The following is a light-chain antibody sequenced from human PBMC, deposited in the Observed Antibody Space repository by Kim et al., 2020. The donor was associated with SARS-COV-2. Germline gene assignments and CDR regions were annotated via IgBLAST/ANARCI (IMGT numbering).Light chain of an antibody. CDR1: QPVSRY. V-gene: IGKV1-39*01. Sequence: SASVGDTVSIACRASQPVSRYLNWYKQRPGNAPELLIYVASVLQSEVPRRISGSASGTEFTLTITSLQPEDFATYYCQQTYSTPYTFAQGTKLEI. CDR3: QQTYSTPYT. J-gene: IGKJ2*01. CDR2: VAS.